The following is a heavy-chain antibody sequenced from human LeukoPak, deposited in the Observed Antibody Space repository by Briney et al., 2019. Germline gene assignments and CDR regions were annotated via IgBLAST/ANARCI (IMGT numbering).Heavy chain of an antibody. V-gene: IGHV4-61*02. D-gene: IGHD5-24*01. CDR3: ARGVGGYKEYYFEY. CDR1: GGPISSGSYY. Sequence: NPSETLSLTCTVSGGPISSGSYYWSWIRQPAGKGLEWIGRIYTSGSTNYNPSLKSRVTISVDTSKNQFSLRFSSVTAADTAVYYCARGVGGYKEYYFEYWGQGILVRVSS. J-gene: IGHJ4*02. CDR2: IYTSGST.